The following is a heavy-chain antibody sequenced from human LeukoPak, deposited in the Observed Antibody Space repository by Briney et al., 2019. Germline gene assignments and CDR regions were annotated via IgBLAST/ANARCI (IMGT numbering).Heavy chain of an antibody. D-gene: IGHD3-22*01. CDR3: ARDALYDSSGYYYNY. J-gene: IGHJ4*02. V-gene: IGHV3-7*01. Sequence: PGGSLTLSCAASGFTFSSYWMSWVRQAPGKGLEWVANIKQDGSEKYYVDSVKGRFTISRDNAKNSLYLQMNSLRAEDTAVYYCARDALYDSSGYYYNYWGQGTLVTVSS. CDR2: IKQDGSEK. CDR1: GFTFSSYW.